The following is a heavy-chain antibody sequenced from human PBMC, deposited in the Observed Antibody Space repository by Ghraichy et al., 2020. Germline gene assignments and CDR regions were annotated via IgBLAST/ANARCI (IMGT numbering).Heavy chain of an antibody. V-gene: IGHV3-11*04. Sequence: GGSLRLSCAASGFTFSDYYMSWIRQAPGKGLEWVSYISSSGSTIYYADSVKGRFTISRENAKNSLYLQMNSLRAEDTAVYYCASDTLLWFGELSARGGNFDYWGQGTLVTVSS. CDR1: GFTFSDYY. D-gene: IGHD3-10*01. CDR3: ASDTLLWFGELSARGGNFDY. J-gene: IGHJ4*01. CDR2: ISSSGSTI.